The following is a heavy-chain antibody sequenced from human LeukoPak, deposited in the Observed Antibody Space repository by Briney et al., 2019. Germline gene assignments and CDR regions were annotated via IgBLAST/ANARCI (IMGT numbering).Heavy chain of an antibody. V-gene: IGHV5-51*01. CDR1: GYSFTSYW. J-gene: IGHJ4*02. CDR2: IYPGDSDT. Sequence: GKSLKISCKGSGYSFTSYWIGWVRQMPGKGLEWMGIIYPGDSDTRYSPSFQGQVTISADKSISTAYLQWSSLKASDTAMYYCAIFLRGVFGELLGHFDYWGQGTLVTVSS. D-gene: IGHD3-10*02. CDR3: AIFLRGVFGELLGHFDY.